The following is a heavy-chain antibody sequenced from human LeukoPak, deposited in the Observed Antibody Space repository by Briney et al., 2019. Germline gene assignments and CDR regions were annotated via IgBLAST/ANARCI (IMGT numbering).Heavy chain of an antibody. CDR3: ASAHSSGWPFDAFDI. CDR1: GFTFSTYW. V-gene: IGHV3-7*01. D-gene: IGHD6-19*01. J-gene: IGHJ3*02. CDR2: IKQDGSEK. Sequence: SGGSLRLSCAASGFTFSTYWMSWVRQAPGKGLEWVANIKQDGSEKYYVDSVKGRFTISRDNSKNTLYLQMNSLRAEDTAVYYCASAHSSGWPFDAFDIWGQGTMVTVSS.